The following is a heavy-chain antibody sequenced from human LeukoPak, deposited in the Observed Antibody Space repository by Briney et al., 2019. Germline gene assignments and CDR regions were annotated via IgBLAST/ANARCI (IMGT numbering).Heavy chain of an antibody. Sequence: SETLSLTCAVYGGSFSGYYWSWIRQPPGKGLEWIGEINHSGSTNYNPSLKSRVTISVDTSKNQFSLKLSSVTAADTAVYYCARRAQGAYYFDYWGQGTLVTVSS. CDR1: GGSFSGYY. V-gene: IGHV4-34*01. CDR2: INHSGST. CDR3: ARRAQGAYYFDY. D-gene: IGHD1-26*01. J-gene: IGHJ4*02.